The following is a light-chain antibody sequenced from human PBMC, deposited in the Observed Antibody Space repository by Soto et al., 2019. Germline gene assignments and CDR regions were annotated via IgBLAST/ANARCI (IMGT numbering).Light chain of an antibody. Sequence: DIQMTQSPSTLSASVGDRVTITCRASPNINNWLAWYQQKRGKAPNLLIYGASTLESGVPSRFSGSGFGTEFTLTISSLQPDDFATYYCQQDSAWYTCGQGTELEI. V-gene: IGKV1-5*01. CDR3: QQDSAWYT. CDR1: PNINNW. CDR2: GAS. J-gene: IGKJ2*01.